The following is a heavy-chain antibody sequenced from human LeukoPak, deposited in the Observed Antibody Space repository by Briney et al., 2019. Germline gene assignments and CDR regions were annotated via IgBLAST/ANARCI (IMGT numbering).Heavy chain of an antibody. CDR1: GGSISSYY. J-gene: IGHJ3*02. CDR3: ARDRGYGDYDDAFDI. CDR2: IYYSGST. Sequence: SETLSLTCTVSGGSISSYYWSWIRQPPGKGLEWIGCIYYSGSTNYNPSLKSRATISVDTSKNQFSLKLTSVTAADTALYYCARDRGYGDYDDAFDIWGQGTMVIVSS. D-gene: IGHD4-17*01. V-gene: IGHV4-59*01.